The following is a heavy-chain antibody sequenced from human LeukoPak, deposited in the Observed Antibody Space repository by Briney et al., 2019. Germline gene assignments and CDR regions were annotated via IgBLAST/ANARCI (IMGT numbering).Heavy chain of an antibody. J-gene: IGHJ4*02. CDR3: ARAFGYFDY. CDR1: GSTLSNYV. Sequence: QPGGSLRLSCAASGSTLSNYVMNWARQLPGGGLEWVSYISSSTSTIYYADSVKGRFTISRDNAKNSLYLQMNSLRGEDTAVYYCARAFGYFDYWGQGTLVTVSS. D-gene: IGHD2/OR15-2a*01. V-gene: IGHV3-48*01. CDR2: ISSSTSTI.